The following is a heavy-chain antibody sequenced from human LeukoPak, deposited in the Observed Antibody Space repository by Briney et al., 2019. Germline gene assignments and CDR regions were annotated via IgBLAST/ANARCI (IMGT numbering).Heavy chain of an antibody. CDR2: INHSGST. CDR3: AREDTMIVVVITRGAFDI. Sequence: SETLSLTCTVSGDSISSSRYYWGWIRQPPGKGLEWIGEINHSGSTNYNPSLKSRVTISVDTSKNQFSLKLSSVTAADTAVYYCAREDTMIVVVITRGAFDIWGQGTMVTVSS. CDR1: GDSISSSRYY. D-gene: IGHD3-22*01. J-gene: IGHJ3*02. V-gene: IGHV4-39*07.